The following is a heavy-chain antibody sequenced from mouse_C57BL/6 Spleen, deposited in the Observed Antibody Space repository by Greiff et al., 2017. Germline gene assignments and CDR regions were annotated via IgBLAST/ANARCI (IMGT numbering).Heavy chain of an antibody. J-gene: IGHJ3*01. CDR1: GYAFSSYW. Sequence: VKLQESGAELVKPGASVKISCKASGYAFSSYWMNWVKQRPGKGLEWIGQIYPGDGDTNYNGKFKGKATLTADKSSSTAYMQLSSLNSEDSAVDFCARRGGRSSAWFAYWGQGTLVTVSA. V-gene: IGHV1-80*01. CDR3: ARRGGRSSAWFAY. CDR2: IYPGDGDT. D-gene: IGHD1-1*01.